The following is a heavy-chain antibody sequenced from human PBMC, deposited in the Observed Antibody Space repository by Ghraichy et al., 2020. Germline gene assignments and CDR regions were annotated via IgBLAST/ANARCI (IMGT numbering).Heavy chain of an antibody. CDR1: GFAYNSYW. J-gene: IGHJ4*02. CDR3: ARGWGRFDY. CDR2: IKYDGSAE. Sequence: LNISCAASGFAYNSYWMNWVRQAPGKGLEWVAYIKYDGSAEYYVDSVKGRFAISRDNAKNSLFLQMYSLRAEDMAVYYCARGWGRFDYWGQGTLVTVSS. D-gene: IGHD2-21*02. V-gene: IGHV3-7*01.